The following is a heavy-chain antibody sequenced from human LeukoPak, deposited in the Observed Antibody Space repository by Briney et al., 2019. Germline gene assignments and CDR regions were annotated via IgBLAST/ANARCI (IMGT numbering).Heavy chain of an antibody. CDR1: GGSISSYY. D-gene: IGHD6-19*01. CDR2: IYYSGST. V-gene: IGHV4-59*12. CDR3: ARVSGWNPLEAAHLDY. Sequence: SETLSLTCTVSGGSISSYYWSWIRQPPGKGLEWIGYIYYSGSTNYNPSLKSRVTTSVDTSKNQVSLKLSSVTAADTAVYYCARVSGWNPLEAAHLDYWGQGTLVTVSS. J-gene: IGHJ4*02.